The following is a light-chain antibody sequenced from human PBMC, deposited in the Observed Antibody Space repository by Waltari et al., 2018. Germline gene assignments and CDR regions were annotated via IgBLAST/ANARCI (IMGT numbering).Light chain of an antibody. J-gene: IGKJ2*01. Sequence: DIVMIQSPLSLPVTPGEPASISCRSSQSLLHSNGYNFLDWYLQKPGQSPQLLIYLGSNRASGVPDRFSGSGSGTDFTLKISRVEAEDVGVYYCMQALQTPNTFGQGTKLEI. CDR1: QSLLHSNGYNF. CDR3: MQALQTPNT. CDR2: LGS. V-gene: IGKV2-28*01.